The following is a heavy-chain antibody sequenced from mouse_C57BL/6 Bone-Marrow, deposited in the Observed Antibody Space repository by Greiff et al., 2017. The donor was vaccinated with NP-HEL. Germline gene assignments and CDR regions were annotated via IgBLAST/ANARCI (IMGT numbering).Heavy chain of an antibody. CDR3: AREGLPFDY. CDR1: GFTFSSYA. V-gene: IGHV5-4*01. CDR2: ISDGGSYT. Sequence: EVQLVESGGGLVKPGGSLKLSCAAFGFTFSSYAMSWVRQTPEKRLEWVATISDGGSYTYYPDNVKGRFTISRDNAKNNLYLQMSHLKSDDTAMYYCAREGLPFDYWGQGTTLTVSS. D-gene: IGHD2-2*01. J-gene: IGHJ2*01.